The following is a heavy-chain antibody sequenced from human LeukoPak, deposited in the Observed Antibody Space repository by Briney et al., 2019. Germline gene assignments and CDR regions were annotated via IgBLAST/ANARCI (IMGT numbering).Heavy chain of an antibody. Sequence: GGSLRLSCAGSGFTFSDSWMNWVRQAPGKGLEWGATMNQNGDQTNYADSVRGRFTISRDNAKNSLYLQMNSLRAEDTAVYYCARVGYDSSGYEGYYSDYWGQGTLVTVSS. CDR3: ARVGYDSSGYEGYYSDY. D-gene: IGHD3-22*01. CDR2: MNQNGDQT. V-gene: IGHV3-7*02. J-gene: IGHJ4*02. CDR1: GFTFSDSW.